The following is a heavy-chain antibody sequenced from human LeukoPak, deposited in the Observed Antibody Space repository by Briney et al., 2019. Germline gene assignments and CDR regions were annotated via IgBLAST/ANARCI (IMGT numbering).Heavy chain of an antibody. V-gene: IGHV5-51*01. D-gene: IGHD3-3*01. CDR1: GYSFTSYW. CDR3: ARLSVGPHYDFWSGYGDY. J-gene: IGHJ4*02. Sequence: HGESLKISCKGSGYSFTSYWIGWVRQMPGKGLEWMGIIYPGDSDTRYSPSFQGQVTISADKSISTAYLQWSSLKASDTAMYYCARLSVGPHYDFWSGYGDYWGQGTLVTVSS. CDR2: IYPGDSDT.